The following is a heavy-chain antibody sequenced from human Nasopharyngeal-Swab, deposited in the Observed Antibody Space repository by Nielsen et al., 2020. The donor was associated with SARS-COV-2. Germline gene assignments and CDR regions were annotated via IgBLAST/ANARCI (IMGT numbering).Heavy chain of an antibody. CDR3: ARYSSSWGTIDY. CDR1: GGTFRSYA. V-gene: IGHV1-69*04. Sequence: SVKVSCKASGGTFRSYAISWVRQAPGQGLEWMGRIIPILGIANYTQKFQGRVTITADKSTSTAYMELSSLRSEDTAVYYCARYSSSWGTIDYWGQGTLVTVSS. CDR2: IIPILGIA. J-gene: IGHJ4*02. D-gene: IGHD6-13*01.